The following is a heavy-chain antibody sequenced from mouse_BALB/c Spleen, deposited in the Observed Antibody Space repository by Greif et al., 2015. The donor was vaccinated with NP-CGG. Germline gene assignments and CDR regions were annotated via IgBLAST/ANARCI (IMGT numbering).Heavy chain of an antibody. D-gene: IGHD2-14*01. CDR2: INPSNGGT. CDR3: TRGYDGYWYFDV. J-gene: IGHJ1*01. CDR1: GYTFTSYS. V-gene: IGHV1S81*02. Sequence: LKESGAELVKPGASVKLSCKASGYTFTSYSMYWVKQRPGQGLEWIGEINPSNGGTNFNEKFKSKATLTVDKSSSTAYMQLSSLTSEDSAVYYCTRGYDGYWYFDVWGAGTTVTVSS.